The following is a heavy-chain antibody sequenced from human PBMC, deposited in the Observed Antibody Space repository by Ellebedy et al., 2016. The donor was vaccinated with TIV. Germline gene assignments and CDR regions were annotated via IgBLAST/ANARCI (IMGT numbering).Heavy chain of an antibody. CDR2: IRGDGEK. Sequence: PGGSLRLSCEAFGFSFRSYWMSWVRQAPGKGLEWMANIRGDGEKYYVDSVKGRFTISRDNGKNSLYLQMHSLRPEDTAVYYCARRGSYGDYAVQINSWFDSWGQGTLVTVSS. CDR1: GFSFRSYW. J-gene: IGHJ5*01. V-gene: IGHV3-7*01. CDR3: ARRGSYGDYAVQINSWFDS. D-gene: IGHD4-17*01.